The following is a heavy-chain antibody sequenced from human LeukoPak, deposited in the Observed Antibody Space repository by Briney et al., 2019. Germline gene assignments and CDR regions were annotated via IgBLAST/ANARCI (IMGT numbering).Heavy chain of an antibody. CDR3: AREGPGTVVTWGELF. J-gene: IGHJ4*02. CDR2: ISSSGSTI. CDR1: GFTFSDYY. Sequence: PGGSLRLSCAASGFTFSDYYMSWLRQAPGKGLEWVSYISSSGSTIYYADSVKGRFTISSDNAKNSLYLQMNSLRAEDTAVYYCAREGPGTVVTWGELFWGQGTLVTVSS. V-gene: IGHV3-11*01. D-gene: IGHD3-10*01.